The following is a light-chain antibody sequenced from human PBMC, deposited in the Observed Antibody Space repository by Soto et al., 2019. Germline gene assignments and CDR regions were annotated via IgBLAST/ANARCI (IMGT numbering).Light chain of an antibody. CDR1: SSNIGAGYD. V-gene: IGLV1-40*01. Sequence: QSVLTQPPSVSGAPGQRVTISCTGSSSNIGAGYDVHWYQQLPGTAPKLLISGNSNRPSGVPDLFSGSKSGTSASLAITVLDADEESDYYCQSYDSSLSGNVVFGGGTKLAVL. CDR3: QSYDSSLSGNVV. CDR2: GNS. J-gene: IGLJ2*01.